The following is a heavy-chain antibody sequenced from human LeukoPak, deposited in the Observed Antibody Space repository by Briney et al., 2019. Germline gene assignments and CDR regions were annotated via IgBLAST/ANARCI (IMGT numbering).Heavy chain of an antibody. D-gene: IGHD2-2*01. Sequence: PSETLSLTCAVYGGSFSGYYWSWIGQPPGKGLEWIGEINHSGSTNYNPSLKSRVTISVDTSKNQFSLKLSSVTAADTAVYYCARGKDIVVVPAARRGYYYYMDVWGKGTTVTVSS. CDR1: GGSFSGYY. J-gene: IGHJ6*03. CDR3: ARGKDIVVVPAARRGYYYYMDV. CDR2: INHSGST. V-gene: IGHV4-34*01.